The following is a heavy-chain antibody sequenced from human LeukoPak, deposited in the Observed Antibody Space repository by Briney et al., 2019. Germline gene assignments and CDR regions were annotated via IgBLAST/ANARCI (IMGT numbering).Heavy chain of an antibody. V-gene: IGHV3-74*01. CDR3: AKVEFGGYYFDY. Sequence: GGSLRLSCAASGFTFSTYWMHWVRQAPGKGLVWVSRINSDGSSTSYADSVKGRFTISRDNSKNTVYLQMNSLRAEDTAVYYCAKVEFGGYYFDYWGQGTLVTVSS. J-gene: IGHJ4*02. CDR1: GFTFSTYW. CDR2: INSDGSST. D-gene: IGHD1-1*01.